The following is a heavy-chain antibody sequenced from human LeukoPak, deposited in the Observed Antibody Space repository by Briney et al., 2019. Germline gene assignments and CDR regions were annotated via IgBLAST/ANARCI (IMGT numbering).Heavy chain of an antibody. CDR3: AKDGRTTGDY. Sequence: GGSLRLSCAASGFTFSSYGMHWVGRAPPKGREWVAVISYDGSNKYYADSVKGRFTISRDNSKNTLYLQRNSLRAEDTAVYYCAKDGRTTGDYWGQGTLVTVSS. CDR1: GFTFSSYG. D-gene: IGHD1-1*01. CDR2: ISYDGSNK. V-gene: IGHV3-30*18. J-gene: IGHJ4*02.